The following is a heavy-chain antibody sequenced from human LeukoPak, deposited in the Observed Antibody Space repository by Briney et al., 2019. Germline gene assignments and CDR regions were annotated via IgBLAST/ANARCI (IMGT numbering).Heavy chain of an antibody. Sequence: PGGSLRLSCAASGFTVSSKYMSWVRQAPGKGLEWVSAIYSGGSTYYADSVRGRFTISRDNSKNTLYLQMNSLRAEDTAVYYCAKDPRYYYDSSGYYSSFDIWGQGTMVTVSS. V-gene: IGHV3-66*01. CDR2: IYSGGST. CDR3: AKDPRYYYDSSGYYSSFDI. J-gene: IGHJ3*02. CDR1: GFTVSSKY. D-gene: IGHD3-22*01.